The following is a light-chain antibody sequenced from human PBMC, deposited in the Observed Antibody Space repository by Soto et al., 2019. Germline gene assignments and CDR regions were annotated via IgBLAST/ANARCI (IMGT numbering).Light chain of an antibody. V-gene: IGLV1-44*01. Sequence: QPVLTQPPSTSGTPGQGVNISCSGSSSNIGSNSVNWYQQLPGTAPKLLIYKDTQRPSGVPDRFSGSKSGSSASLAISGLQSEDEADYYCASWDDSLNGGVFGGGTKVTVL. CDR1: SSNIGSNS. J-gene: IGLJ3*02. CDR3: ASWDDSLNGGV. CDR2: KDT.